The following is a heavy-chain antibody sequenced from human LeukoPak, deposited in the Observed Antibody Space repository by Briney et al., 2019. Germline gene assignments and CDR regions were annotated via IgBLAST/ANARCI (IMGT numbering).Heavy chain of an antibody. CDR2: IIPIFGTA. D-gene: IGHD4-17*01. J-gene: IGHJ3*02. CDR1: GGTFSSYA. Sequence: ASVKVSCKASGGTFSSYAISWVRQAPGQGLEWMGGIIPIFGTANYAQKFQGRVTITADESTSTAYMELSSLRSEDTAVYYCAASFRDYGERRAFDIWGQGTMVTVSS. CDR3: AASFRDYGERRAFDI. V-gene: IGHV1-69*13.